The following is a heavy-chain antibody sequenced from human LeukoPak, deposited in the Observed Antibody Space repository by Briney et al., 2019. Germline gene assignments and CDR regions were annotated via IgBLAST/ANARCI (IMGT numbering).Heavy chain of an antibody. J-gene: IGHJ4*02. CDR1: GGSISSYY. V-gene: IGHV4-59*08. Sequence: SETLSLTCTVSGGSISSYYWSWIRQPPGKGLEWIGYIYYSGSTNYNPSLKSRVTISVDMPKNQLSLKLSSVTVADTAVYYCASLRGYNGYDPFDYWGQGTLVTVSS. CDR2: IYYSGST. D-gene: IGHD5-12*01. CDR3: ASLRGYNGYDPFDY.